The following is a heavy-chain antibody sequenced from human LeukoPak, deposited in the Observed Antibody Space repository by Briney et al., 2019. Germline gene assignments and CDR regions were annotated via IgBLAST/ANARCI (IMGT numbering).Heavy chain of an antibody. D-gene: IGHD6-13*01. CDR1: GFTFSSNG. CDR2: ISGSGAST. CDR3: AKHLGYTSSCPDY. V-gene: IGHV3-23*01. J-gene: IGHJ4*02. Sequence: PGGSLRLSCAASGFTFSSNGMSWVRQAPGKGLEWDSAISGSGASTYYADSVKGRFTISRDNSKNTLYLQVSSLRAEDTAVYYCAKHLGYTSSCPDYWGQGTLVTVSS.